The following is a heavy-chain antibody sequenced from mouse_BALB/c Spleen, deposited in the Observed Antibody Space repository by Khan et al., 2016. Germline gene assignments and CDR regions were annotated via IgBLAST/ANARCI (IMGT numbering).Heavy chain of an antibody. V-gene: IGHV1-7*01. D-gene: IGHD2-10*02. CDR1: GYTFTRFW. CDR2: INPGSNYT. Sequence: QVQLQQSGAELAKPGASVKMSCKASGYTFTRFWMHWVKQRPGQGQEWIGYINPGSNYTDYNQNFKDKATLTADKSSSTAYMLLSSLTSKDSAVYFCARWGYGNYLYQAMDYWGQGISVTVSS. CDR3: ARWGYGNYLYQAMDY. J-gene: IGHJ4*01.